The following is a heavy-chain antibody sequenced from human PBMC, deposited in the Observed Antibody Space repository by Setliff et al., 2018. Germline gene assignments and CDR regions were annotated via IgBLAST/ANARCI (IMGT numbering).Heavy chain of an antibody. CDR2: IRPDGSET. CDR3: AKDTHYYASSGYYCFDY. CDR1: GFTFGSFY. J-gene: IGHJ4*02. Sequence: LRLSCAASGFTFGSFYMTWVRQAPGKGLEWVANIRPDGSETGSVDSVKGRFTISRDNAKNSLYLQMDSLRAEDTAVYYCAKDTHYYASSGYYCFDYWGQGTLVTVSS. D-gene: IGHD3-22*01. V-gene: IGHV3-7*03.